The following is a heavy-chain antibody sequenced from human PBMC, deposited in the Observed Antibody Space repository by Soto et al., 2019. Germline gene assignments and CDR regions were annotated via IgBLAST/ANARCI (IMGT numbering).Heavy chain of an antibody. Sequence: PGGSLRLSCSASGFTFSSYAMHWVRQAPGKGLEYVSAISSNGGSTYYADSVKGRFTISRDNSKNTLYLQMSSLRAEDTAVYYCVNFPYYYDSSGYYGNYEDAFDIWGQGTIVTVSS. CDR3: VNFPYYYDSSGYYGNYEDAFDI. D-gene: IGHD3-22*01. J-gene: IGHJ3*02. CDR1: GFTFSSYA. V-gene: IGHV3-64D*06. CDR2: ISSNGGST.